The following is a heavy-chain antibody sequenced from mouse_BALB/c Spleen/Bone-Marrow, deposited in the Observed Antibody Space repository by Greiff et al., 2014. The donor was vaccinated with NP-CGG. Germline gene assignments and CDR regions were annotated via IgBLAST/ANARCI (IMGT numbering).Heavy chain of an antibody. CDR2: ISTYSGNT. CDR3: ARNFYGSSYFDY. CDR1: GYTFTAYA. J-gene: IGHJ2*01. Sequence: QVQLQQPGPELVRPGVSVKLSCKGSGYTFTAYAMHWVKQSHAKSLEWIGLISTYSGNTHYNQNFKGKATMTVDKSSSTAYMELARSTSEDSAIYYGARNFYGSSYFDYWGQGTTLTVSS. D-gene: IGHD1-1*01. V-gene: IGHV1-67*01.